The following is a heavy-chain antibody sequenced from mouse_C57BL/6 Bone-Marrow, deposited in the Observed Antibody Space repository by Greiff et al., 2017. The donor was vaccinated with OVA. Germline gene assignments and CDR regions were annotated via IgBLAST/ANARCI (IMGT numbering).Heavy chain of an antibody. Sequence: EVKLVESGGGLVQPGGSLKLSCAASGFTFSDYYMYWVRQTPEKRLEWVAYISNGGGSTYYPDTVKGRFTISRDNARNTLYLQMSSLKSEDTAMYYCTRATTVVADYAMDYWGQGTSVTVSS. CDR3: TRATTVVADYAMDY. V-gene: IGHV5-12*01. CDR2: ISNGGGST. J-gene: IGHJ4*01. D-gene: IGHD1-1*01. CDR1: GFTFSDYY.